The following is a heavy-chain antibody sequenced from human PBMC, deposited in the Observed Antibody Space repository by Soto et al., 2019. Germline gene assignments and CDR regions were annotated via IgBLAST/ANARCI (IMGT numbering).Heavy chain of an antibody. CDR1: GFTFSSYA. Sequence: XGSLILSCAASGFTFSSYAMGWVRQGPGKGLEWVAVVSIGGSTHYADSVRGRFTISRDNSKNTLSLQMNSLTAEDTAVYFCAKRRGAGGHFDYWGQGALVTVSS. CDR3: AKRRGAGGHFDY. D-gene: IGHD2-15*01. V-gene: IGHV3-23*01. J-gene: IGHJ4*02. CDR2: VSIGGST.